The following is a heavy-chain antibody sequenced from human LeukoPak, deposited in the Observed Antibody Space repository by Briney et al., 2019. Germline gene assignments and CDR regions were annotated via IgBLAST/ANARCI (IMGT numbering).Heavy chain of an antibody. Sequence: SETLSLTCTVSGGSISSYYWSWIRQPPGKGLEWIGSIYYSGSTYYNPSLKSRVTISVATSKNQLSLKLSSVTAADTAVYYCASARTSSRSWFTFDYWGQGILVTVSS. CDR3: ASARTSSRSWFTFDY. J-gene: IGHJ4*02. CDR1: GGSISSYY. CDR2: IYYSGST. V-gene: IGHV4-59*05. D-gene: IGHD6-13*01.